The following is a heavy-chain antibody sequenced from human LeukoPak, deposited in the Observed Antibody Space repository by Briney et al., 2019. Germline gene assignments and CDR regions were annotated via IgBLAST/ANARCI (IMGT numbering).Heavy chain of an antibody. CDR2: IYYSGST. Sequence: QASETLSLTCTVSGGSISSYYWSWIRQPPGKGLEWIGYIYYSGSTNYNPSLKSRVTISVDTSKNQFSLRLSSVTAADTAVYYCARPYSRGWYGVFHIWGQGTMVTVSS. J-gene: IGHJ3*02. V-gene: IGHV4-59*08. CDR1: GGSISSYY. CDR3: ARPYSRGWYGVFHI. D-gene: IGHD6-19*01.